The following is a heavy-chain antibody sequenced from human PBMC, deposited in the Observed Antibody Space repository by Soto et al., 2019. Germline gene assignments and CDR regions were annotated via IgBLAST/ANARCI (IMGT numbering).Heavy chain of an antibody. D-gene: IGHD6-6*01. CDR1: GFTFDDYA. Sequence: EVQLVESGGGLVQPGRSLRLSCAASGFTFDDYAMHWVRQAPGKGLEWVSGISWNSGSIGYADSVKGRLTISRDNGKSSLYLQLSSLRADDTALYYCAKDHMWGGDSTSYYFESWGQGTLVTVSS. V-gene: IGHV3-9*01. J-gene: IGHJ4*02. CDR2: ISWNSGSI. CDR3: AKDHMWGGDSTSYYFES.